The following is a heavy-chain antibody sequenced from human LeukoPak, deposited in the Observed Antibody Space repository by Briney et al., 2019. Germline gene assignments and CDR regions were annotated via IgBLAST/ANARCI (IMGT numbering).Heavy chain of an antibody. J-gene: IGHJ5*02. D-gene: IGHD2-15*01. V-gene: IGHV4-34*01. Sequence: PSETLSLTCAVYGGSFSGYYWSWICQPPGKGLEWIGEINHSGSTNYNPSLKSRVTISVDTSKNQFSLKLSSVTAADTAVYYCARHSLGYCSGGSCSRQYNWFDPWGQGTLVTVSS. CDR2: INHSGST. CDR1: GGSFSGYY. CDR3: ARHSLGYCSGGSCSRQYNWFDP.